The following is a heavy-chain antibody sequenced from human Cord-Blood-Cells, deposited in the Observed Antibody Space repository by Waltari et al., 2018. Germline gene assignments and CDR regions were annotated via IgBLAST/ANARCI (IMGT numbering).Heavy chain of an antibody. CDR3: ARDSIVGANWFDP. V-gene: IGHV1-2*04. D-gene: IGHD1-26*01. Sequence: QVQLVQSGAEVKKPGASVKVSCKASGYTFTGYYMPWVRPAPGQGLEWMGWINPSSGGTNYAQKFQGWVTTTRDTSISTAYMELSRLRSDDTAVYYCARDSIVGANWFDPWGQGTLVTVSS. CDR2: INPSSGGT. CDR1: GYTFTGYY. J-gene: IGHJ5*02.